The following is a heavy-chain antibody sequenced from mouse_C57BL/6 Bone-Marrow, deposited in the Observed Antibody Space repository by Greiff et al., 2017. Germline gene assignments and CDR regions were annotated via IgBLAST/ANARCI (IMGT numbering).Heavy chain of an antibody. J-gene: IGHJ4*01. Sequence: DVLLVESGGGLVKPGGSLKLSCAASGFTFSDYGMHWVRQAPEKGLEWVAYISSGSSTIYYADTVKGRFTIARENAKNTLFLQMASLRSADTAMYYGASDGNFSMDYWGQGTSVTVSS. D-gene: IGHD2-1*01. CDR1: GFTFSDYG. CDR3: ASDGNFSMDY. CDR2: ISSGSSTI. V-gene: IGHV5-17*01.